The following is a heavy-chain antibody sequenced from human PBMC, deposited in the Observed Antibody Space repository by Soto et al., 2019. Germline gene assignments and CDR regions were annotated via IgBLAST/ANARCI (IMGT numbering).Heavy chain of an antibody. J-gene: IGHJ4*02. Sequence: EVQLVESGGGLVKPGGSLRLSCAASGFIFSSHTMNWVRQVPGKGLEWVSSISASSTYIYYADSLKGRFTISRDNAYNSLYLQVSSLRAEDTAVDSCARGWLRDPWMYWGQGTLVTVSS. CDR1: GFIFSSHT. CDR2: ISASSTYI. V-gene: IGHV3-21*02. D-gene: IGHD5-12*01. CDR3: ARGWLRDPWMY.